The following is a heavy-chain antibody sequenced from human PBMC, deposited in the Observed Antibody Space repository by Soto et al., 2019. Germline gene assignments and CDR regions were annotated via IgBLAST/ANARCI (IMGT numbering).Heavy chain of an antibody. J-gene: IGHJ4*02. V-gene: IGHV4-31*03. D-gene: IGHD3-3*01. CDR2: IFYSDSF. Sequence: QVQLQESGPGLVKSSQTLSLTCTVSGGSISSCGSYWSWIRQRPGQGLEWIGYIFYSDSFYYTPSRKGRVVILADTSKNQFTINLSSVTDADTAVYYCARAPETPPIFGVVRPYFFDFWGQGTLVTVSS. CDR3: ARAPETPPIFGVVRPYFFDF. CDR1: GGSISSCGSY.